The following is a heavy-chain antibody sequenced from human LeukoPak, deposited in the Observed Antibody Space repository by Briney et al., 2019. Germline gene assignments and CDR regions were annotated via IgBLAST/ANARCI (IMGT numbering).Heavy chain of an antibody. D-gene: IGHD6-6*01. CDR3: ASLSIAARRNY. CDR1: GGSTSSYY. J-gene: IGHJ4*02. Sequence: SETLSLTCTVSGGSTSSYYWSWIRQPAGKGLEWIGRIYTSGSTNYNPSLKSRVTMSVDTSKNQFSLKLSSVTAADTAVYYCASLSIAARRNYWGQGTLVTVSS. V-gene: IGHV4-4*07. CDR2: IYTSGST.